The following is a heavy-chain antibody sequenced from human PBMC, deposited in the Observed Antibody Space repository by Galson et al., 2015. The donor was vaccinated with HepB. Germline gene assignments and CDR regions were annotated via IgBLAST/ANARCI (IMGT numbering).Heavy chain of an antibody. CDR1: GFTFSNAW. Sequence: SLRLSCAASGFTFSNAWMSWVRQAPGKGLEWVGRIKSKTDGGTTDYAAPVKGRFTISRDDSKNTLYLQMNSLKTEGTAVYYCTTGIFDTYYYDSDLDYWGQGTLVTVSS. D-gene: IGHD3-22*01. CDR2: IKSKTDGGTT. V-gene: IGHV3-15*01. J-gene: IGHJ4*02. CDR3: TTGIFDTYYYDSDLDY.